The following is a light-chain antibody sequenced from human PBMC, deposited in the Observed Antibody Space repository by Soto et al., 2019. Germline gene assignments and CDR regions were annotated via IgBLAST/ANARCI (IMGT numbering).Light chain of an antibody. CDR2: GAS. J-gene: IGKJ2*01. Sequence: EVVLAQSPGTLSLSPGERATFSCRASESIRGSQLAWYQQKPGQAPRLLIYGASNRATGIPDRFSGSGSGTDFTLTISRLEPEDFAVYYCQYSGRSSTHTFGQGTKLEI. V-gene: IGKV3-20*01. CDR3: QYSGRSSTHT. CDR1: ESIRGSQ.